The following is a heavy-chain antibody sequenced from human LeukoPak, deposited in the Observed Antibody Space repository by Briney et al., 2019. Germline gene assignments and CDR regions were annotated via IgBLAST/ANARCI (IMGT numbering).Heavy chain of an antibody. Sequence: GGSLRLSCAASGFSFSSYWMSWVRQAPGKGLEWVANIKQDGSEKYYVDSVKGRFTISRDNAKNSLYLQMNSLRAEDTAVYYCVRDISGYYFDYWGQGTLVTVSS. V-gene: IGHV3-7*05. CDR2: IKQDGSEK. D-gene: IGHD3-22*01. CDR3: VRDISGYYFDY. J-gene: IGHJ4*02. CDR1: GFSFSSYW.